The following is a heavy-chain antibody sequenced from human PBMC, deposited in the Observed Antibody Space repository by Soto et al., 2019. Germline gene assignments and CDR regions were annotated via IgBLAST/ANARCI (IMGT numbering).Heavy chain of an antibody. Sequence: SLRLSCAASGFSFSDYYMSWIRQAPGKGMECVSYITHSGSIIHYADSVKGRFTISRDNTKNSLYLQMNSLRAEDTAVYYCASRITIFGDCGMDVWGQGITVTVSS. J-gene: IGHJ6*02. D-gene: IGHD3-3*01. CDR2: ITHSGSII. V-gene: IGHV3-11*04. CDR3: ASRITIFGDCGMDV. CDR1: GFSFSDYY.